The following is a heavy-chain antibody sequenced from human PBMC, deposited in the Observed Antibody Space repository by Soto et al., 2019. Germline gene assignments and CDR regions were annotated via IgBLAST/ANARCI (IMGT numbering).Heavy chain of an antibody. Sequence: QVQLQQWGAGLLKPSETLSLTCAVSGESFSDYFWSWIRQPPGKGLEWVGEIDQTGRTNYNPSLKSRVIMSADTSKNQFSLNLSSVTAADTAMYYCARGVGSGRDYGLDVWGQGATVTVS. V-gene: IGHV4-34*01. CDR2: IDQTGRT. J-gene: IGHJ6*02. D-gene: IGHD3-10*01. CDR1: GESFSDYF. CDR3: ARGVGSGRDYGLDV.